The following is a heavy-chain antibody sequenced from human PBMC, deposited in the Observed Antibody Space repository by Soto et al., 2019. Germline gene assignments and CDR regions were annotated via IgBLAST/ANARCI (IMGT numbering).Heavy chain of an antibody. CDR3: AREDRYGWSGESLDV. V-gene: IGHV4-34*01. Sequence: PSETLSLTCAVVGDSLRGQSWNWIRQSPGKGLEWIGEIDQSGGTNYNPSLKSRAIISDDTSKNQFSLTLTSVTAADTAVYYCAREDRYGWSGESLDVWGQGTTVTVS. D-gene: IGHD6-19*01. J-gene: IGHJ6*02. CDR1: GDSLRGQS. CDR2: IDQSGGT.